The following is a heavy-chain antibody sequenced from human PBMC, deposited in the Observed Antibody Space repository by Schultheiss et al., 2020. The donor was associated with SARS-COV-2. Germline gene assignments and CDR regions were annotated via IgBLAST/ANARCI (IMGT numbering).Heavy chain of an antibody. Sequence: SETLSLTCAVYGGSFSGYYWSWIRQPPGKGLEWIGEINHSGSTNYNPSLKSRVTISVDTSKNQFSLKLSSVTAADTAVYYCARITRVATILLSDYWGQGTLVTVSS. D-gene: IGHD5-12*01. CDR2: INHSGST. CDR1: GGSFSGYY. J-gene: IGHJ4*02. CDR3: ARITRVATILLSDY. V-gene: IGHV4-34*01.